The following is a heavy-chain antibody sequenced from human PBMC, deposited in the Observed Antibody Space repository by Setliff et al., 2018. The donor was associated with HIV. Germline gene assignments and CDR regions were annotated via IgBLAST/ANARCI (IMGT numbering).Heavy chain of an antibody. V-gene: IGHV1-69*05. CDR3: ARDPAAGYFALDAFDI. CDR1: GDTFSNYG. J-gene: IGHJ3*02. D-gene: IGHD6-13*01. Sequence: ASVKVSCKGSGDTFSNYGFSWVRQAPGQGLEWVGGIIPLFDTATYAQKFQGRVTITTDKSTSTAYMELSSLRSEDTAVYYCARDPAAGYFALDAFDIWGQGTMVTVSS. CDR2: IIPLFDTA.